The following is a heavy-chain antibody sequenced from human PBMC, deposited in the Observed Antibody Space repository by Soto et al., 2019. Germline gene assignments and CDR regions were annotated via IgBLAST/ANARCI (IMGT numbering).Heavy chain of an antibody. V-gene: IGHV3-30-3*01. CDR1: GFTFSSYA. CDR2: ISYDGSNK. Sequence: GGSLRLSCAASGFTFSSYAMHWVRQAPGKGLEWVAVISYDGSNKYYADSVKGRFTISRGNSKNTLYLQMNSLRAEDTAVYYCARAPLVVVVVAASFYYGMDVWGQGTTVTVSS. CDR3: ARAPLVVVVVAASFYYGMDV. D-gene: IGHD2-15*01. J-gene: IGHJ6*02.